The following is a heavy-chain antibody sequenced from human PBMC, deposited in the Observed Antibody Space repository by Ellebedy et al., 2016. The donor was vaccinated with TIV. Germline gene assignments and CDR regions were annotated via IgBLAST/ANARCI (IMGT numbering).Heavy chain of an antibody. Sequence: GESLKISCAASGFTVSSNYMSWVRQAPGKGLEWVSVIYSGGSTYYADSVKGRLTISRDNSKNTLYLQMNSLRAEDTAVYYCASEGIAAVANFDYWGQGTLVTVSS. CDR2: IYSGGST. CDR1: GFTVSSNY. V-gene: IGHV3-66*01. CDR3: ASEGIAAVANFDY. J-gene: IGHJ4*02. D-gene: IGHD6-13*01.